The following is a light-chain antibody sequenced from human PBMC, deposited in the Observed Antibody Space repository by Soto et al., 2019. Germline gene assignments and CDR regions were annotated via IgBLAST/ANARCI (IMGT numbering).Light chain of an antibody. V-gene: IGLV2-14*03. CDR2: DVN. CDR3: SSYTSSSALIL. J-gene: IGLJ2*01. Sequence: QSALTQPASVSGSPGQSITISCTGTSSDVGGYNYVSWYQQHPGNAPKLMIFDVNSRPSGVSNRFSGSKSGNTASLTISGLQAEYEADYYCSSYTSSSALILFGGGTKLTVL. CDR1: SSDVGGYNY.